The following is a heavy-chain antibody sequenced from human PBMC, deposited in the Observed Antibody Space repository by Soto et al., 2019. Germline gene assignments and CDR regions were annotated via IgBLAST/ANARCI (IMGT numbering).Heavy chain of an antibody. D-gene: IGHD3-22*01. J-gene: IGHJ4*02. CDR3: ARGSGPMIEWH. CDR1: GYTFTSYA. CDR2: INAGNGNT. V-gene: IGHV1-3*05. Sequence: QVQLVQSGAEEKKPGASVKVSCKASGYTFTSYAMHWVRQAPGQRLEWMGWINAGNGNTKYSQKFQGRVTITRDTSASTAYMEMSSLRSEDTAVYYCARGSGPMIEWHWGQGTLVTVSS.